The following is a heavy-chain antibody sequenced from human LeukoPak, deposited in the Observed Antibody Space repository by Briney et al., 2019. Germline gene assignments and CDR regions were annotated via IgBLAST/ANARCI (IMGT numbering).Heavy chain of an antibody. J-gene: IGHJ4*02. CDR2: ITSNGGST. CDR1: GFTFSSYA. D-gene: IGHD2-2*01. CDR3: VKGRCSGSSCYGGDY. Sequence: GGSLRLSCSASGFTFSSYAMNWVRQAPGKGLEYVSAITSNGGSTYYADSVKGRFTISRDNSKDTLYLQMSSLRAEYTAVYYCVKGRCSGSSCYGGDYWGQGTLVTVSS. V-gene: IGHV3-64D*06.